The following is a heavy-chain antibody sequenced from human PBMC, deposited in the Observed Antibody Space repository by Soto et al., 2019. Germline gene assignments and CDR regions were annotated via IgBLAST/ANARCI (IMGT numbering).Heavy chain of an antibody. CDR2: ISYDGSNK. V-gene: IGHV3-30*18. Sequence: QVQLVESGGGVVQPGRSLRLSCAASGFTFSSYGMHWVRQAPGKGLEWVAVISYDGSNKYYADSVKGRFTISRDNSKNTLYLQMNSLRAEDTAVYYCAKDRGRGRQQGISGWTYYYDGMDVWGQGTTVTVSS. CDR3: AKDRGRGRQQGISGWTYYYDGMDV. D-gene: IGHD6-19*01. J-gene: IGHJ6*02. CDR1: GFTFSSYG.